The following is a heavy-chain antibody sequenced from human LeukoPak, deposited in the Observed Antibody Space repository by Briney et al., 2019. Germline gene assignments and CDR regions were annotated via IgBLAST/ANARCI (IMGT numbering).Heavy chain of an antibody. V-gene: IGHV4-30-4*01. CDR3: ARDVGLRSRGYSYGYVY. Sequence: SETLSLTCTVSGGSISSGDYYWRWIRQPPGKGLEWFGYIYYSGSTYYNPSLKSRVTISVDTSKNQLSLKLSSVTAADTALYYCARDVGLRSRGYSYGYVYWGQGTLVSVSS. J-gene: IGHJ4*02. CDR2: IYYSGST. CDR1: GGSISSGDYY. D-gene: IGHD5-18*01.